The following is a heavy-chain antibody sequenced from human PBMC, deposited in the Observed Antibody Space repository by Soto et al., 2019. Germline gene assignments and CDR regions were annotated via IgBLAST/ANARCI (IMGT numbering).Heavy chain of an antibody. D-gene: IGHD2-2*01. Sequence: ASVKVSCKASGYTFTSYDIHWVRQSTGQGLEWMGWMNPNSGITGSAQRFQGRVTMTRNTSISTAYMELSSLRSEDTAVYYCARTERDIVVVPAATDYYMDVWGKGTTVTVSS. CDR3: ARTERDIVVVPAATDYYMDV. V-gene: IGHV1-8*01. CDR1: GYTFTSYD. CDR2: MNPNSGIT. J-gene: IGHJ6*03.